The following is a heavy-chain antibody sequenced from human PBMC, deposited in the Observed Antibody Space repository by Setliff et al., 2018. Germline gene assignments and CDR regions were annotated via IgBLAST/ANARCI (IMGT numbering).Heavy chain of an antibody. D-gene: IGHD1-26*01. V-gene: IGHV3-11*01. J-gene: IGHJ3*02. CDR1: GFAFSDYY. Sequence: GGSLRLSCAASGFAFSDYYMSWIRQAPGKGLEWVSYISSSGSTIYYADSVKGRFTISSDNAKNSLYLQMNSLRAEDTAVYYCAREAVAWELRPNAFDIWGQGTMVTVSS. CDR2: ISSSGSTI. CDR3: AREAVAWELRPNAFDI.